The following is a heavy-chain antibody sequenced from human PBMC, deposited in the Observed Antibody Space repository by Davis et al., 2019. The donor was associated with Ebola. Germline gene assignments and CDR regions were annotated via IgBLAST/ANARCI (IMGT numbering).Heavy chain of an antibody. CDR1: RESFSGDY. V-gene: IGHV4-34*01. Sequence: PSETLSLTCAVYRESFSGDYWTWTRQSQGKGMEWIGEINHSGRTYYNPSLNGRVTISLDTSKWQVSLKLNSVTAADSALYYCAGIRGQWLEDCGQGTRVTVSS. CDR2: INHSGRT. CDR3: AGIRGQWLED. J-gene: IGHJ4*02. D-gene: IGHD6-19*01.